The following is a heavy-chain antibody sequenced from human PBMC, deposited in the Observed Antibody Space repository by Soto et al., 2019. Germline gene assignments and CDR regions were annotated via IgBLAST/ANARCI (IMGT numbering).Heavy chain of an antibody. CDR2: ISSSGSTI. CDR1: GFTFSSYE. V-gene: IGHV3-48*03. J-gene: IGHJ4*02. D-gene: IGHD3-22*01. CDR3: AREERETWYYYDSSGEGGYY. Sequence: EVQLVESGGGLVQPGGSLRLSCAASGFTFSSYEMNWVRQAPGKGLEWVSYISSSGSTIYYADSVKGRFTISRDNAKNSLYLQMNSLRAEDTAVYYCAREERETWYYYDSSGEGGYYWGQGTLVTVSS.